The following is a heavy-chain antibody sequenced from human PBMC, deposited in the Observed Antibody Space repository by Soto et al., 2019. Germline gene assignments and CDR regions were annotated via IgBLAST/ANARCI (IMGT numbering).Heavy chain of an antibody. D-gene: IGHD4-17*01. Sequence: PSETLSLTCTVSGGSISDYYWSWIRQPPGKGLEWIGYIYYSGSTYYNPSLKSRVTISVDTSKNQFSLRLSSVTAADTAVYYCARLXRYGDYPYYYYYMDVWGKGTTVTVSS. CDR1: GGSISDYY. CDR3: ARLXRYGDYPYYYYYMDV. V-gene: IGHV4-59*08. J-gene: IGHJ6*03. CDR2: IYYSGST.